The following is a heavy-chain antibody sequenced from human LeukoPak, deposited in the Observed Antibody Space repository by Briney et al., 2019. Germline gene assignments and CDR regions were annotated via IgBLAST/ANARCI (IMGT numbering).Heavy chain of an antibody. V-gene: IGHV3-11*04. CDR3: ARELAYCGGDCYSGVFDP. Sequence: GGSLRLSCAASGFTFSDYYMSWIRQAPGKGVEWVSYISSSGSPIYYADSVKGRFTISRDNAKNSLYLQMNSLRAEDTAVYYCARELAYCGGDCYSGVFDPWGQGTLVSVSS. J-gene: IGHJ5*02. CDR2: ISSSGSPI. CDR1: GFTFSDYY. D-gene: IGHD2-21*02.